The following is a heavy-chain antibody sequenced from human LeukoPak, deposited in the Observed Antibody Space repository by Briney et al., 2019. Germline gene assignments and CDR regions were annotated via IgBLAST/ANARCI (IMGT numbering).Heavy chain of an antibody. CDR3: AKYCSGATCSGY. D-gene: IGHD2-15*01. J-gene: IGHJ4*02. V-gene: IGHV3-23*01. CDR2: IKESGDIT. Sequence: HPGASLRLSCAASGFTFSSYSVCWVRQAPGKGPEWVSGIKESGDITYYADSVKGRFTISRDNSKNTLYLQMNSLRAEDTAKYYCAKYCSGATCSGYWGQGTLVTVSS. CDR1: GFTFSSYS.